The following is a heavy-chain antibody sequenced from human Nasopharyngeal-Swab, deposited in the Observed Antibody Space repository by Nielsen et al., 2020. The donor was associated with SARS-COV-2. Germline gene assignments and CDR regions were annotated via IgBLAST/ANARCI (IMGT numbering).Heavy chain of an antibody. CDR1: GGSISSSSYY. V-gene: IGHV4-39*01. CDR2: IYYSGST. Sequence: GSLRLSCTVSGGSISSSSYYWGWIRQPPGKGLEWIGSIYYSGSTYYNPSLKSRVTISVDTSKNQFSLKLSSVTAADTAVYYCARGSIVVVPAAVHHYFDYWGQGTLVTVSS. CDR3: ARGSIVVVPAAVHHYFDY. J-gene: IGHJ4*02. D-gene: IGHD2-2*01.